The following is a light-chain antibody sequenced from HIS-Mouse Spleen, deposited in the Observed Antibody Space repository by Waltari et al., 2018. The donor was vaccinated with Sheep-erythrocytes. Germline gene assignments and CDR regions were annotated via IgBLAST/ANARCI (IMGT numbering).Light chain of an antibody. J-gene: IGLJ1*01. CDR2: DVS. V-gene: IGLV2-11*01. CDR3: CSYAGSYNHV. Sequence: QSALTQPRSVSGSPGQSVTISCTGTSSDVGGYNYVSWYQQHPGKAPKLMIYDVSMRPSGVPVRFSGSKSGNTASLTISGLQAEDEADYYCCSYAGSYNHVFATGTKVTVL. CDR1: SSDVGGYNY.